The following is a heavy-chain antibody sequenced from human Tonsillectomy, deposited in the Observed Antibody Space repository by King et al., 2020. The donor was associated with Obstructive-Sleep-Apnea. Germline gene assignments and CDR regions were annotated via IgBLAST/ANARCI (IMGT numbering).Heavy chain of an antibody. CDR2: IFYDGSSK. Sequence: VQLVESGGGVVQPGRYLRLSCAASGFTFSDYAMHWVRQAPGKGLEWLAVIFYDGSSKYYADSVKGRFTISRDNTNNTLYLQTNSLRAEDTAVYYCARGSWSSVTCYSGQYNWFDPWGQGTPVTVSS. CDR1: GFTFSDYA. CDR3: ARGSWSSVTCYSGQYNWFDP. V-gene: IGHV3-30*04. J-gene: IGHJ5*02. D-gene: IGHD1-26*01.